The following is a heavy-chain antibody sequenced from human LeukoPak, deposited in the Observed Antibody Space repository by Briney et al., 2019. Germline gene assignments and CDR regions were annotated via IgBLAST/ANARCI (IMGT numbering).Heavy chain of an antibody. V-gene: IGHV3-21*01. CDR2: ISSSSSYI. CDR3: ARLRDNWNDPYYYYGMDV. Sequence: GGSLRLSCAASGFTFSSYSMNWVRQAPGKGLEWVASISSSSSYIYYADSVKGRFTISRDNAKNPLYLQMNSLRAEDTAVYYCARLRDNWNDPYYYYGMDVWGKGTTVTVSS. CDR1: GFTFSSYS. J-gene: IGHJ6*04. D-gene: IGHD1-20*01.